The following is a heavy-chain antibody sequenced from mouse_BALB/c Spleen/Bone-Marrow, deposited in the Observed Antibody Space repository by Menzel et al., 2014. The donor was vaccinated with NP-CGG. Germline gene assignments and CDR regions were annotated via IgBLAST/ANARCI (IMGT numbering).Heavy chain of an antibody. CDR3: ARFATGSFAY. CDR1: GYVFTGYW. J-gene: IGHJ3*01. CDR2: IFPVNADT. Sequence: QVHVKQSGAELVRPGSSVKISCKASGYVFTGYWMNWLRQRPGQGLEWIGQIFPVNADTNYKANFKDKVTLTADKSSTTAYMQLNSLTSEDSAVYFCARFATGSFAYWGQGTLVTVSA. D-gene: IGHD1-1*01. V-gene: IGHV1-80*01.